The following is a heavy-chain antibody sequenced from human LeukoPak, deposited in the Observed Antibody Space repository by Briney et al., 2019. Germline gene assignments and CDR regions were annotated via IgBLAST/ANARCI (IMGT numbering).Heavy chain of an antibody. CDR3: ARGGDFWSGYYTDDY. D-gene: IGHD3-3*01. Sequence: GGSLRLSCAASGFTVSSNYMSWVRQAPGKRLEWVSVIYSGGSTYYADSVKGRFTISRDNSKNTLYLQMNSLRAEDTAVYYCARGGDFWSGYYTDDYWGQGTLVTVSS. CDR1: GFTVSSNY. V-gene: IGHV3-53*01. CDR2: IYSGGST. J-gene: IGHJ4*02.